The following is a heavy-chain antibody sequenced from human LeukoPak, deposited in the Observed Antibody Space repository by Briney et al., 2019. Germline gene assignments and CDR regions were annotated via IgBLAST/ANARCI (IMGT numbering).Heavy chain of an antibody. CDR3: VKDMAPRYMVRNDQHYYGMDV. CDR2: ISWNSGSI. V-gene: IGHV3-9*01. Sequence: PGRSLRLSCAASGFTFDDYAMHWVRQAPGKGLEWVSGISWNSGSIGYADSVKGRFTISRDNAKNSLYLQMNSLRAEDTALYFCVKDMAPRYMVRNDQHYYGMDVWGQGTTVTVSS. J-gene: IGHJ6*02. D-gene: IGHD3-10*01. CDR1: GFTFDDYA.